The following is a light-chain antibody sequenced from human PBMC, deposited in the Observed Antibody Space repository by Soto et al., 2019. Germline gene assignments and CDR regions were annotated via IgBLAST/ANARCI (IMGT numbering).Light chain of an antibody. CDR3: QQSYSTLIT. CDR1: QSISSY. J-gene: IGKJ5*01. Sequence: DIQMTQSPSSLSASVGDRVTITCRASQSISSYLNWYQQKPGKAPKLLIYAASSLQSVVPSRFSGSGSGTDFTLTMSSLQTEDFATYYCQQSYSTLITFGQGTRLEIK. CDR2: AAS. V-gene: IGKV1-39*01.